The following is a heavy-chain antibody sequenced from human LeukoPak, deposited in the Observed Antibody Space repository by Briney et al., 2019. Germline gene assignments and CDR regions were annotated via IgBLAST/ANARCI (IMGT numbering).Heavy chain of an antibody. J-gene: IGHJ4*02. CDR3: ANAGSFESIATY. D-gene: IGHD6-6*01. CDR1: GLTFSSYG. Sequence: GGSLRLSCAASGLTFSSYGMHWVRQAPGKGLAWVAFIRYDGSNKYYADSVKGRFTISRDNSKNTLYLQMSSLRAEDTAVYYCANAGSFESIATYWGQGTLVTVSS. CDR2: IRYDGSNK. V-gene: IGHV3-30*02.